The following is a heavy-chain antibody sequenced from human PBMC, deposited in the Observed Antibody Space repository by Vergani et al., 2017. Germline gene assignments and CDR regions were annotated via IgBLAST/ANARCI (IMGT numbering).Heavy chain of an antibody. CDR3: ARQAEGIAVAGPEFDAFDI. Sequence: QVQLVQSGAEVKKPGSSVKVSCKASGGTFSSYAISWVRQAPGQGLEWMGRIIPILGIANYAQKFQGRVTITADKSTSTAYMKLSSVTAADTAVYYCARQAEGIAVAGPEFDAFDIWGQGTMVTVSS. D-gene: IGHD6-19*01. J-gene: IGHJ3*02. CDR2: IIPILGIA. V-gene: IGHV1-69*04. CDR1: GGTFSSYA.